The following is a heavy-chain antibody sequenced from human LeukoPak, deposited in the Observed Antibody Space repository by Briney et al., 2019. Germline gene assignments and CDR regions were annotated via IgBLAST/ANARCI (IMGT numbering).Heavy chain of an antibody. Sequence: GESLKISCTGSGYSFASYWIGWVRQMPGRGLEWMGIIYPLDFDTRYSPSFQGHVTISPDKSISTAYLQWSSLKASDTAMYYCARGSYCTTATCSYDYWGQGTLVTVSS. J-gene: IGHJ4*02. CDR2: IYPLDFDT. CDR1: GYSFASYW. D-gene: IGHD2-2*01. CDR3: ARGSYCTTATCSYDY. V-gene: IGHV5-51*01.